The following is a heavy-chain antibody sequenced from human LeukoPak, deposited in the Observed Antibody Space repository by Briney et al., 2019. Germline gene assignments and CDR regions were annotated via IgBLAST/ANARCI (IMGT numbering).Heavy chain of an antibody. J-gene: IGHJ6*03. V-gene: IGHV3-9*01. CDR2: ISWNSGSI. CDR1: GFTFDDYA. D-gene: IGHD6-13*01. CDR3: AKDYSSSWYYYMDV. Sequence: GGSLRLSCAASGFTFDDYAMHWVRQAPGKGLEWVSGISWNSGSIGYADSVKGRFTISRDNAKNSLYLQMNSLRAEDTALYYCAKDYSSSWYYYMDVWGKGTTVTVSS.